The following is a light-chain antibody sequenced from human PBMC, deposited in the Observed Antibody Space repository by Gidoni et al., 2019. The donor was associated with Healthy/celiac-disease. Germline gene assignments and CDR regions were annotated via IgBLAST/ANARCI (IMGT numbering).Light chain of an antibody. CDR3: QQYAF. J-gene: IGKJ3*01. CDR2: GAS. CDR1: QSVSSSY. Sequence: EIVLTQSPGTLSLSPGERATLSCRASQSVSSSYLAWYQQKFGQAPRLLIYGASSRADFTLTISRLEPEDFAVYYCQQYAFFGPGTKLDIK. V-gene: IGKV3-20*01.